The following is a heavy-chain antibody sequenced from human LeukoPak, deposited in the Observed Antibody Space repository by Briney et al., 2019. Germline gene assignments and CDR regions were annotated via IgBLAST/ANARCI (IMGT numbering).Heavy chain of an antibody. CDR1: GFTFDDYA. V-gene: IGHV3-43*02. CDR3: AKDVGPVVAATEDTSNWFDP. J-gene: IGHJ5*02. CDR2: ISGDGGST. D-gene: IGHD2-15*01. Sequence: GGSLRLSCAAFGFTFDDYAMHWVRQAPGKCLEWVSLISGDGGSTYYADSVKGRFTISRDNSKNSLYLQMNSLRTEDSALYYCAKDVGPVVAATEDTSNWFDPWGQGTLVSVPS.